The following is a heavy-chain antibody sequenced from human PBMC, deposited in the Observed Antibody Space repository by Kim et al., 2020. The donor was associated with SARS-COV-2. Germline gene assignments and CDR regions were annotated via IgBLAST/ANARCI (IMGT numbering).Heavy chain of an antibody. CDR1: GYTFTNYG. D-gene: IGHD3-22*01. CDR3: ASGLRDSRGQEYFDY. J-gene: IGHJ4*02. V-gene: IGHV1-18*01. Sequence: ASVKVSCKTSGYTFTNYGINWVRQAPGQGLEWMGWISGYNGNTNYAQKVQGRVTMTTDTSTSTAYMELRSLRSDDTAVYYCASGLRDSRGQEYFDYWVQGTLVTVSS. CDR2: ISGYNGNT.